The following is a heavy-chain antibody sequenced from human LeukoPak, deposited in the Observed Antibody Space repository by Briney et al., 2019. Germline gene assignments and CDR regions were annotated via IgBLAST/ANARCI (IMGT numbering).Heavy chain of an antibody. CDR3: AKLDYYGNY. V-gene: IGHV3-23*01. J-gene: IGHJ4*02. CDR1: GFTFRSYV. Sequence: GGSLRLSCAASGFTFRSYVMSWVRQAPGKGLEWVSTISGSSVTTYYADSVKGRFTISRDNSKNTLYLQMNSLRAEDTAVYYCAKLDYYGNYWGQGTLVTVSS. D-gene: IGHD3-10*01. CDR2: ISGSSVTT.